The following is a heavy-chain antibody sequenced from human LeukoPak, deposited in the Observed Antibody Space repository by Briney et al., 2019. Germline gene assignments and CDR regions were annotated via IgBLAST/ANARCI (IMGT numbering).Heavy chain of an antibody. CDR3: ARGYSSGGP. CDR2: IKQDGSEK. CDR1: GFTFNNYW. V-gene: IGHV3-7*01. Sequence: GGSLRLSCAAFGFTFNNYWMSWVRQAPGKGLEWVANIKQDGSEKYYVDSAKGRFTISRDNAQNSLYLPMNSLRAEDTAVYYCARGYSSGGPGGQGTLVTVSS. D-gene: IGHD6-19*01. J-gene: IGHJ5*02.